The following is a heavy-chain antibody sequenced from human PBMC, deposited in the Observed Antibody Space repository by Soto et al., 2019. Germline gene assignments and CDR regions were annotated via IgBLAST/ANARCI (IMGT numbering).Heavy chain of an antibody. V-gene: IGHV4-61*01. CDR2: IYYSGST. CDR3: ARANDSSGYYLFDY. J-gene: IGHJ4*02. D-gene: IGHD3-22*01. CDR1: GGSVSSGSYY. Sequence: SETLSLTCTVSGGSVSSGSYYWSWIRQPPGKGLEWIGYIYYSGSTNYNPSLKSRVTISVDTSKNQFSLKLSSVTAADTAVYYCARANDSSGYYLFDYWGQGTLVTVSS.